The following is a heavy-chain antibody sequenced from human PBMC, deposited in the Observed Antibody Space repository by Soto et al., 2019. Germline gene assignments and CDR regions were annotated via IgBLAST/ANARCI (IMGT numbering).Heavy chain of an antibody. V-gene: IGHV3-23*01. D-gene: IGHD2-15*01. Sequence: GGSLRLSCAASGFTFSSYAMSWVRQAPGKGLEWVSAISGSGGSTYYADSVKGRFTISRDNSKNTRYLQTNGLRAEDTAVYYCAKSLRGIVVVVAATPDAFDIWGQGTMVTVSS. CDR1: GFTFSSYA. CDR3: AKSLRGIVVVVAATPDAFDI. J-gene: IGHJ3*02. CDR2: ISGSGGST.